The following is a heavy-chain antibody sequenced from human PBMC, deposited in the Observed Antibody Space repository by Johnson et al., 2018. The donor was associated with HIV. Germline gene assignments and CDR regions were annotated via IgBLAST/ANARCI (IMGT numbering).Heavy chain of an antibody. V-gene: IGHV3-33*06. D-gene: IGHD2-21*01. CDR1: GFTFSTYG. CDR3: AKDAYSPGAFDI. CDR2: MWYDGSNK. J-gene: IGHJ3*02. Sequence: QVQLVESGGGVVQPGRSLRLSCAASGFTFSTYGMHWVRQAPGKGLEWVAVMWYDGSNKYYADSVKGRFTISRDNSKNTLYLQMNSLRAEDTAVYYCAKDAYSPGAFDIWGQGTMVTVSS.